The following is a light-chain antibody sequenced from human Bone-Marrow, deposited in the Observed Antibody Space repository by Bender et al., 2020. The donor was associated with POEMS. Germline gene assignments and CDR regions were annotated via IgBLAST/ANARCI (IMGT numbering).Light chain of an antibody. CDR2: SSH. CDR3: AVWDDSLNGWV. Sequence: QSVLTQPPSASGTPGQRVTISCSGGSSNIGAHAVNWYQHLPGTAPKLLIYSSHRRPSEVPDRFSGSRSGTSASLAISGLQSEDEADYYCAVWDDSLNGWVFGVGTKLTVL. CDR1: SSNIGAHA. V-gene: IGLV1-44*01. J-gene: IGLJ3*02.